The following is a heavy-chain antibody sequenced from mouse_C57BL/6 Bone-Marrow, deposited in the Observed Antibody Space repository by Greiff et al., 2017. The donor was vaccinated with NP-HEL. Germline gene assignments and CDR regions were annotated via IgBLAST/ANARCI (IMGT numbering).Heavy chain of an antibody. J-gene: IGHJ1*03. V-gene: IGHV1-59*01. Sequence: QVQLQQPGAELVRPGTSVKLSCKASGYTFTSYWMHWVKQRPGQCLAWIGVIDPSDSYTNSNQKFKGKATLTVDTSSSTAYMQLSSLTSEDSAVYYCARVGIYYGYDCWYFDVWGTGTTATVSS. CDR2: IDPSDSYT. CDR1: GYTFTSYW. D-gene: IGHD2-2*01. CDR3: ARVGIYYGYDCWYFDV.